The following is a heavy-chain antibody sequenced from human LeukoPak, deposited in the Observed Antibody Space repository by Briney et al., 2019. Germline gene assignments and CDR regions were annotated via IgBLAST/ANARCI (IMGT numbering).Heavy chain of an antibody. CDR2: IWYDGSNK. Sequence: GGSLRLSCAASGFTFSSYWMNWARQAPGKGLEWVAVIWYDGSNKYYADSVKGRFTISRDNSKNTLYLQMNSLRAEDTAVYYCARDMEWIQLWSYYYYGMDVWGQGTTVTVSS. CDR3: ARDMEWIQLWSYYYYGMDV. D-gene: IGHD5-18*01. CDR1: GFTFSSYW. J-gene: IGHJ6*02. V-gene: IGHV3-33*08.